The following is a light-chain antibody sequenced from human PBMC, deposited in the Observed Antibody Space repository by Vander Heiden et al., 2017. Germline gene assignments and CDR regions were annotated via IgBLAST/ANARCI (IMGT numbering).Light chain of an antibody. CDR1: QGISSY. Sequence: DIQLTQSPSFLSASVGDRVTITCRASQGISSYLAWYQQKPGKAPKLLIYAAATLQSGVPSRCSGSGSGTEYTLTTSSLQPEDVATYYCQQLNSYYHTFGQGTKLEIK. J-gene: IGKJ2*01. CDR3: QQLNSYYHT. V-gene: IGKV1-9*01. CDR2: AAA.